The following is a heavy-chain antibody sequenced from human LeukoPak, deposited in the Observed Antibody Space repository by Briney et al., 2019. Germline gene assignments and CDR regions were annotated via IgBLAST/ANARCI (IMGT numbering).Heavy chain of an antibody. V-gene: IGHV3-33*06. Sequence: GGSLRLSCAASAFSFSSYAMHWVRQAPGKGLEWVAVIWYDGSNKYYADSVKGRFTISRDNSKNTLYLQMSSLRAEDTAVYYCAKLGIYDSSGYYQRGDYWGQGTLVTVSS. J-gene: IGHJ4*02. CDR2: IWYDGSNK. D-gene: IGHD3-22*01. CDR3: AKLGIYDSSGYYQRGDY. CDR1: AFSFSSYA.